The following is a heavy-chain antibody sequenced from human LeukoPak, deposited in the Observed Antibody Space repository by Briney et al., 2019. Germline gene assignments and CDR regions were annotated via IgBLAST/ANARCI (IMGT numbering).Heavy chain of an antibody. CDR1: GYTFTSYY. CDR2: INPSGGST. V-gene: IGHV1-46*03. Sequence: ASVKVSCKASGYTFTSYYMHWVRQAPGQGLEWMGIINPSGGSTSYAQKFQGRVTITRDTSASTAYMELSSLRSEDTAVYYCAYCSSWSNFDYWGQGTLVTVSS. D-gene: IGHD6-13*01. CDR3: AYCSSWSNFDY. J-gene: IGHJ4*02.